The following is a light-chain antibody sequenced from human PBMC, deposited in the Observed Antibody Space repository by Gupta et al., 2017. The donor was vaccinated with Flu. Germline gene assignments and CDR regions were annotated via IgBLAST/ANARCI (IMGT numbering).Light chain of an antibody. CDR1: SSNLEDNA. V-gene: IGLV1-44*01. CDR2: SNN. CDR3: AAWDDNLNDVV. Sequence: QSVLTQPPSASGTPGQRVPISCSGGSSNLEDNAVNWYQQVPGTAPRLLIHSNNRRPSGVSDRFSASKSASSASLAITGLQSDDEADYYCAAWDDNLNDVVFGWGTKLTVL. J-gene: IGLJ3*02.